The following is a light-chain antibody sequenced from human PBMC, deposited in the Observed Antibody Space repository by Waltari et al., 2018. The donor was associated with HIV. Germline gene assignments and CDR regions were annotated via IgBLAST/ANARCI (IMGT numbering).Light chain of an antibody. CDR2: DVS. J-gene: IGLJ1*01. CDR3: SSYTSSSTYV. V-gene: IGLV2-14*03. CDR1: SSDVGGYKY. Sequence: QSALTQPASVSGSPGQSITISCTGNSSDVGGYKYVSWYQQHPGKAPQSMTYDVSNRPSGVSNRISGSKSGNTASLTISGLQAEDEADYYCSSYTSSSTYVFGTGTKVTVL.